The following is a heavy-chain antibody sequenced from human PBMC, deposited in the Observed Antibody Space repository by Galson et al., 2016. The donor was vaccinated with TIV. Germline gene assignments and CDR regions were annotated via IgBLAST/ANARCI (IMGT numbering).Heavy chain of an antibody. CDR3: ARDRHFCTSASCYLGYYYDYGMDV. CDR1: GLTVSANY. Sequence: SLRLSCAASGLTVSANYLNWVRQAPGKGLGWVPIVYGDDNTYYADSVKGRFTISRDNSKNTVYLEMNSLRAEDTAVYYCARDRHFCTSASCYLGYYYDYGMDVWGQGTTVTVSS. J-gene: IGHJ6*02. V-gene: IGHV3-53*01. CDR2: VYGDDNT. D-gene: IGHD2-2*01.